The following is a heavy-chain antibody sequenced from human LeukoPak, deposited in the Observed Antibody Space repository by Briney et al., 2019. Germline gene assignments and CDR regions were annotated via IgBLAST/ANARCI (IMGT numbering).Heavy chain of an antibody. CDR1: GYTFINYA. V-gene: IGHV1-3*01. CDR2: INAGNGNT. CDR3: ARDRGYSDGSSDI. J-gene: IGHJ3*02. Sequence: ASVKVSCKASGYTFINYAMHWVRQAPGQRLEWMGWINAGNGNTKFSQKFQGRVTITRDTSASTAYMQLSSLRSEDTAVYYCARDRGYSDGSSDIWGRGTMVTVSS. D-gene: IGHD5-18*01.